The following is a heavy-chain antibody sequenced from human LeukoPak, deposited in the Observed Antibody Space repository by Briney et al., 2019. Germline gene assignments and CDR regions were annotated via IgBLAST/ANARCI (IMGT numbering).Heavy chain of an antibody. V-gene: IGHV3-11*05. J-gene: IGHJ6*02. D-gene: IGHD6-13*01. CDR1: GFTFSDYH. CDR2: LTDSSGFT. Sequence: PGGSLRLSCVATGFTFSDYHMIWLRQAPGKGLEWLSYLTDSSGFTNYADSVKGRFTISRDNAKNSLYLQMNSLRADDTAVYHCARDLAADKRAMDVWGQGTTVTVSS. CDR3: ARDLAADKRAMDV.